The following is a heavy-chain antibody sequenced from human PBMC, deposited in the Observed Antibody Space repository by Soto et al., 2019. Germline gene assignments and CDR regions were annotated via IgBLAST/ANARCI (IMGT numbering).Heavy chain of an antibody. CDR1: GFTFSSFS. Sequence: PVGSLRLSCAASGFTFSSFSLHWVRQVPGKGLEFVSAISLNGHNTRYADSVKGRFTISRDNSRNTLYLQMGSLRTEDTAVYYCARGKGCTDAKCYYDYYFDHWGQGALVTVS. V-gene: IGHV3-64*02. D-gene: IGHD3-22*01. CDR3: ARGKGCTDAKCYYDYYFDH. J-gene: IGHJ4*02. CDR2: ISLNGHNT.